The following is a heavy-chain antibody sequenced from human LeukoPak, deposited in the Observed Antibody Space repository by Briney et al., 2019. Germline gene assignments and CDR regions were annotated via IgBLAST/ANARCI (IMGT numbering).Heavy chain of an antibody. Sequence: GGSLRLSCAASGFTFSSYAMHWVRQAPGKGLEYVSAISSNGGSTYYANSVKGRFTISRDNSKNTLYLQMGSLRAEDMAVYYCARANYGSGSYFLYWGQGTLVTVSS. D-gene: IGHD3-10*01. CDR3: ARANYGSGSYFLY. J-gene: IGHJ4*02. CDR2: ISSNGGST. V-gene: IGHV3-64*01. CDR1: GFTFSSYA.